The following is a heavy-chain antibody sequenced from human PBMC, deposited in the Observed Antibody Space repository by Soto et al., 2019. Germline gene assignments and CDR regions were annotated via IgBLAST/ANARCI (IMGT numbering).Heavy chain of an antibody. Sequence: SETLSLTCTVSGGSISSGGYYWSWIRQHPGKGLEWIGYIYYSGSTYYNPSLKSRVTISVDTSKNQFSLELSSVTAADTAVYYCARENGSGSYSAYNWFDPWGQGTLVTVSS. D-gene: IGHD3-10*01. V-gene: IGHV4-31*03. CDR1: GGSISSGGYY. CDR2: IYYSGST. CDR3: ARENGSGSYSAYNWFDP. J-gene: IGHJ5*02.